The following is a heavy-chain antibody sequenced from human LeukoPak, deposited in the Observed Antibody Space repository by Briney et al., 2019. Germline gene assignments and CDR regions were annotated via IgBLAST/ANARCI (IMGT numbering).Heavy chain of an antibody. CDR1: GGSISSYY. D-gene: IGHD3-3*01. Sequence: SETLSLTCTVSGGSISSYYWSWIRQPPGKGLEWIGETNHSGSTNYNPSLKSRVTISVDTSKNQFSLKLSSVTAADTAVYYCARGSLWYDFWSGYSSFDYWGQGTLVTVSS. CDR2: TNHSGST. J-gene: IGHJ4*02. V-gene: IGHV4-34*01. CDR3: ARGSLWYDFWSGYSSFDY.